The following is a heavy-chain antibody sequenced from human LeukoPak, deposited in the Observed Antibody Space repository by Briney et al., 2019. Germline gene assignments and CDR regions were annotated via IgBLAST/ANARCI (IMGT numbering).Heavy chain of an antibody. V-gene: IGHV3-9*01. CDR1: GFTFDDYA. D-gene: IGHD3-22*01. CDR3: ATEGYYDSSGYYTDY. Sequence: HTGGSLRLSCAASGFTFDDYAMHWVRQAPGKGLEWVSGISWNSGSIGYADSVKGRFTISRDNAKNSLYLQMNSLRSEDTAVYYCATEGYYDSSGYYTDYWGQGTLVTVSS. J-gene: IGHJ4*02. CDR2: ISWNSGSI.